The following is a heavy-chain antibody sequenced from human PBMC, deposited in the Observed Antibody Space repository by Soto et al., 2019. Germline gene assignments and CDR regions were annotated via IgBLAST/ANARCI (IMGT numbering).Heavy chain of an antibody. CDR1: GFTFDDYA. CDR3: ANDVGGCYGAGSGYYYYYMVD. CDR2: LRWNSGSI. D-gene: IGHD3-10*01. Sequence: GVSLRLSWVASGFTFDDYAMHWVRQDPGQGLAWVSGLRWNSGSIGYADSVKGRFTISRDNAKNSLYLQMNSLRADDTAFYYCANDVGGCYGAGSGYYYYYMVDLGKGATVTVSS. V-gene: IGHV3-9*01. J-gene: IGHJ6*03.